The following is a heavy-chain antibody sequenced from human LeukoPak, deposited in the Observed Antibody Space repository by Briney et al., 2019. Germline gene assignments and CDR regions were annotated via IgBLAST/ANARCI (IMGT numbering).Heavy chain of an antibody. CDR1: GWSFNDYY. V-gene: IGHV4-34*01. Sequence: SETLSLTCAVYGWSFNDYYWNWIRQPPGKGLEWIGVINARGDTNDNPSLKSPVTISVDTSKKQVSLRLTSMIAADTALYYCARGQVPAARGYNWFDPWGQGTLVTVSS. D-gene: IGHD2-2*01. J-gene: IGHJ5*02. CDR2: INARGDT. CDR3: ARGQVPAARGYNWFDP.